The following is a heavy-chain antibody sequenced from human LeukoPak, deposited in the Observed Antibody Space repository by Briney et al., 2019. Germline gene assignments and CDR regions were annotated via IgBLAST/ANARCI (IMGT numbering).Heavy chain of an antibody. CDR1: GFTVSSNY. V-gene: IGHV3-53*01. J-gene: IGHJ4*02. D-gene: IGHD6-13*01. CDR2: IYSGGST. CDR3: ARGSRIAAVLDC. Sequence: GASLSLSCAASGFTVSSNYMSWVRQAPGKGLEWLSVIYSGGSTYYADSVQGRFTISRDNSKNTVYLQVNSLRAEDTAVYYCARGSRIAAVLDCWGQGTLVTVSS.